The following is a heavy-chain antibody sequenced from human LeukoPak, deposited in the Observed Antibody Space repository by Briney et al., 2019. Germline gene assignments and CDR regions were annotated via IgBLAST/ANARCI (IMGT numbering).Heavy chain of an antibody. CDR1: GSSISNYY. J-gene: IGHJ3*02. D-gene: IGHD3-3*01. Sequence: SETLSLTCTVSGSSISNYYWSWIRQPPGKGLEWIGYIYNSGSTNYNPSLKSRVTISIDTSKNQFSLKLSSLTAADTAVYFCARVAFWSGYPGRDAFDIWGQGTMVTVSS. CDR3: ARVAFWSGYPGRDAFDI. V-gene: IGHV4-59*01. CDR2: IYNSGST.